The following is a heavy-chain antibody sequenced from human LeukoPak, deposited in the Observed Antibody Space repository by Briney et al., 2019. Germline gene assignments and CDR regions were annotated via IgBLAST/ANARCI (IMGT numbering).Heavy chain of an antibody. CDR1: GFTFSSYS. J-gene: IGHJ4*02. CDR2: ITGSSSTI. D-gene: IGHD2-2*01. Sequence: PGGSLRLSCAASGFTFSSYSMNWARRAPGKGLEWVSYITGSSSTIYYADFVRGRFTISRDNAKNSMYLQMNSLRAEDTAVYYCARGGPDCSSTSCYHWGQGTLVTVSS. CDR3: ARGGPDCSSTSCYH. V-gene: IGHV3-48*04.